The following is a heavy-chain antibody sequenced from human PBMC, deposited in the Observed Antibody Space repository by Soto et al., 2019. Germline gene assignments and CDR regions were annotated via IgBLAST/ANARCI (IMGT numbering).Heavy chain of an antibody. Sequence: EASVKVSCKASGYTFTSYYRRWVRQAPGQGLEWMGIINASSGSTNYAQKFQGRVTMTTDTSTSTAYMELRSLRSDDTAVYYCARGKPSGTIFGVVITGFGYWGQGTLVTVSS. J-gene: IGHJ4*02. CDR1: GYTFTSYY. CDR3: ARGKPSGTIFGVVITGFGY. CDR2: INASSGST. V-gene: IGHV1-46*01. D-gene: IGHD3-3*01.